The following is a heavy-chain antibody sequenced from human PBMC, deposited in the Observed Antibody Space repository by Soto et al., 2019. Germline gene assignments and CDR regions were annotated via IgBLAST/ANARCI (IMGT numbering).Heavy chain of an antibody. CDR1: GFTFSSYA. CDR3: AKRAFGEVRGVIGHPFDY. V-gene: IGHV3-23*01. Sequence: EVQLLESGGGLVQPGGSLRLSCAASGFTFSSYAMSWVRQAPGKGLEWVSAISGSGGSTYYADSVKGRFTISRDNSKNTLYLQMNSLRAEDTAVYYCAKRAFGEVRGVIGHPFDYWGQGTLVTVSS. D-gene: IGHD3-10*01. J-gene: IGHJ4*02. CDR2: ISGSGGST.